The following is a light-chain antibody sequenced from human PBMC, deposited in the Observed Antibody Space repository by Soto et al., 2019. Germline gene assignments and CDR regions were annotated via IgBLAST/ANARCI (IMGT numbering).Light chain of an antibody. CDR3: QQLNNYPIT. CDR2: AAS. J-gene: IGKJ5*01. V-gene: IGKV1-9*01. Sequence: DIQLTQSPSFLSASVGDRVTITCRASQGISSYLAWYQQKPGKAPKLLIYAASTLQSGVPSSFSGSGSGTEFTLPISSLQTEDFATYYCQQLNNYPITFGQGTRLEIK. CDR1: QGISSY.